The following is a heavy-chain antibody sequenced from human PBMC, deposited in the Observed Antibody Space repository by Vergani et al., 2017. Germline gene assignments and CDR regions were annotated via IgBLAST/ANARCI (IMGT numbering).Heavy chain of an antibody. CDR3: ARDEGGNYPLDY. V-gene: IGHV3-9*01. CDR2: ISWNSGAV. D-gene: IGHD1-1*01. CDR1: GITFWKFG. Sequence: EVDLVESGGGLAQPGGSLRLSCEASGITFWKFGMHWVRQGPGKGLEWVSGISWNSGAVDYVDSVKGRFTISRDNAKNSLYLQMNSLRAEDTAVYYCARDEGGNYPLDYWGQGTLVTVSS. J-gene: IGHJ4*02.